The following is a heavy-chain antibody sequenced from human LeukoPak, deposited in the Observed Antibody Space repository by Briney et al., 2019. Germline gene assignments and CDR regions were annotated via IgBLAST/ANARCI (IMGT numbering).Heavy chain of an antibody. J-gene: IGHJ6*02. CDR3: ARVEHEYSSFLSYYYYGMDV. D-gene: IGHD6-6*01. V-gene: IGHV4-59*01. Sequence: SETLSLTCTVSGGSISSYYWSRIRQPPGKGLEWIGYIYYSGSTNYSPSLKSRVTISVDTSKNQFSLKLSSVTAADTAVYYCARVEHEYSSFLSYYYYGMDVWGQGTTVTVSS. CDR1: GGSISSYY. CDR2: IYYSGST.